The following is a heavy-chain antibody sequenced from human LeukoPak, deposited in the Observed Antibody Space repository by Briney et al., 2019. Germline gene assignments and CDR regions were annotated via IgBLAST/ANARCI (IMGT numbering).Heavy chain of an antibody. CDR1: GFTFSSYA. CDR3: SKDPNGYYVGAFDM. CDR2: ITGSGGGT. D-gene: IGHD3-10*02. J-gene: IGHJ3*02. V-gene: IGHV3-23*01. Sequence: PGGSLRLSCTASGFTFSSYAMTWVRQAPGKGLEWVSSITGSGGGTYYADSVKGRFTVSRDNSQNTVFLHMNSLRAEDTALYYCSKDPNGYYVGAFDMWGAGTMVTVSS.